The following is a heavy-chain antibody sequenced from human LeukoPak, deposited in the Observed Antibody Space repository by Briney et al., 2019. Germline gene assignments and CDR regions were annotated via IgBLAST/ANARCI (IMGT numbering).Heavy chain of an antibody. D-gene: IGHD5-12*01. J-gene: IGHJ3*02. CDR3: ARSWRILDIVATIRERMGGNGFDI. CDR1: GFTFSSYC. Sequence: GSLRLSCAASGFTFSSYCMSWVRQPPGKGLEWIGRIYHSGSTYYNPSLKSRVTISIETSKNQFSLKLSSVTAADKAVYYCARSWRILDIVATIRERMGGNGFDIWGQGTMVSVSS. CDR2: IYHSGST. V-gene: IGHV4-38-2*01.